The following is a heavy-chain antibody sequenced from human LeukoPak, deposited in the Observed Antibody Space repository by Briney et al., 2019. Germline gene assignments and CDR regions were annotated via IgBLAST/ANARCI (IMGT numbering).Heavy chain of an antibody. CDR1: GGTFSSYA. V-gene: IGHV1-69*13. CDR2: IIPIFGTA. Sequence: SVKVSCKASGGTFSSYAISWVRQAPGQGLEWMGRIIPIFGTANYAQKFQGRVTITADESTSTAYMELSSLRSEDTAVYYCAREGGSGSYPLDYWGQGTLVTVSS. CDR3: AREGGSGSYPLDY. D-gene: IGHD3-10*01. J-gene: IGHJ4*02.